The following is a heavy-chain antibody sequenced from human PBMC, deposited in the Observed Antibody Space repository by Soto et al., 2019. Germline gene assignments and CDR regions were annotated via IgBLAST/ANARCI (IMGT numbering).Heavy chain of an antibody. CDR3: AMLGDRYYYYGLDV. J-gene: IGHJ6*02. CDR2: INHSGST. CDR1: GGSFSGYY. V-gene: IGHV4-34*01. D-gene: IGHD2-8*01. Sequence: KPSETLSLTCAVYGGSFSGYYWSWIRQPPGKGLEWIGEINHSGSTNYNPSLKSRVTISVDTSKNQFSLKLSSVTAADTAVYYCAMLGDRYYYYGLDVWGQGTTVTVSS.